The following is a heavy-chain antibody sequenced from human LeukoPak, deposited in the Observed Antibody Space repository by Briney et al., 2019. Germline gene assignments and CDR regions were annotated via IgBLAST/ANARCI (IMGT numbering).Heavy chain of an antibody. D-gene: IGHD5-18*01. V-gene: IGHV3-66*01. Sequence: GGSLRLSCAASGFTVSTNYMNWVRQAPGKGLEWVSVVYRGGTTYYADPVEGRFTISRDSTKNTIYLQMNNLRAEDTAVYYCARGLLRDGYTYTYSFDYWGQGTLVTVSS. CDR3: ARGLLRDGYTYTYSFDY. J-gene: IGHJ4*02. CDR2: VYRGGTT. CDR1: GFTVSTNY.